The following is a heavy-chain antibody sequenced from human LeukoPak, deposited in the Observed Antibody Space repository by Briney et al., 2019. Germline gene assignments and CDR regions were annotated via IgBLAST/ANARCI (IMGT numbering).Heavy chain of an antibody. V-gene: IGHV4-39*07. CDR2: VYYSGTT. D-gene: IGHD6-13*01. J-gene: IGHJ4*02. Sequence: SETLSLTCSVSGGSISLSYYYWGWIRQPPGKALEWIGSVYYSGTTSYNPSLKSRVTISVDMSKNHFSLRLSSVTAADTAMYYCARGEGYSSSWYHDYWGQGTLVTVSS. CDR3: ARGEGYSSSWYHDY. CDR1: GGSISLSYYY.